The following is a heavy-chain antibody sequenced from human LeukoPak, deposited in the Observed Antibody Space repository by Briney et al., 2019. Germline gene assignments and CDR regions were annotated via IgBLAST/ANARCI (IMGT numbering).Heavy chain of an antibody. V-gene: IGHV4-39*01. Sequence: SETLSLTCTVCGGSISSSSYYWGWIRQPPGKGLEWIGSIYYSGSTYYNPSLKSRVTISVDTSKNQFSLKLSSVTAADTAVYYCARGRRIGYCSSTSCYVSGKVWFDPWGQGTLVTVSS. CDR2: IYYSGST. J-gene: IGHJ5*02. D-gene: IGHD2-2*01. CDR3: ARGRRIGYCSSTSCYVSGKVWFDP. CDR1: GGSISSSSYY.